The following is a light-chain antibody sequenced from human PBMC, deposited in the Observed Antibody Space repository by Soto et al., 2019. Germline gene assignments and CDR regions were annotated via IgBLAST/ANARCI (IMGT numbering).Light chain of an antibody. V-gene: IGKV1-8*01. CDR3: QQYYSYPYT. CDR1: QGISSY. J-gene: IGKJ2*01. CDR2: ASS. Sequence: AIRMTQSPSSFSASTGDRVTITCRASQGISSYLAWYQQKPGKAPKLLLYASSTLQSGVPSRFNGSGSRTEFTLTVSLLQSEDFATYYCQQYYSYPYTFGQGTKLEI.